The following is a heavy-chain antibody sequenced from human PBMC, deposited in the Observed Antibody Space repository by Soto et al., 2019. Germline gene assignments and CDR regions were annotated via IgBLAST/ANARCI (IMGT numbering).Heavy chain of an antibody. V-gene: IGHV1-69*13. Sequence: SVQVSCKVSGSTFTAFYIHWVRQAPGQGLEWMGGIVPVFGRPNYAQRFRGRLTITADESTSTGYMELISLRSDDTAVYYCAREGSGYNFWGQGTQVTVSS. CDR1: GSTFTAFY. CDR3: AREGSGYNF. CDR2: IVPVFGRP. D-gene: IGHD5-12*01. J-gene: IGHJ4*02.